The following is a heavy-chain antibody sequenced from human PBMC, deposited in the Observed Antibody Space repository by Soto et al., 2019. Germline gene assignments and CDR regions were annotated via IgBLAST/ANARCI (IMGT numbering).Heavy chain of an antibody. CDR2: ISKSGDST. V-gene: IGHV3-23*01. D-gene: IGHD3-10*01. CDR3: AKGSFGFGY. Sequence: GSLRLSSAASGFTCSSYGMRAVRQVPGEGRQWVASISKSGDSTYYADSVKGRFTTSRDNSKNTLDLQMNSLSAEDTAIYYGAKGSFGFGYWGQGTLVTVSS. J-gene: IGHJ4*02. CDR1: GFTCSSYG.